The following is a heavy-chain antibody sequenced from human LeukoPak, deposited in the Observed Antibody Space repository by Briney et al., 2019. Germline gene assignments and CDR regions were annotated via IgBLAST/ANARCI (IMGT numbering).Heavy chain of an antibody. CDR1: GFTFSSYE. CDR2: ISRSGSTI. J-gene: IGHJ4*02. D-gene: IGHD2-21*02. CDR3: SRSGLGGYWGVFFFYY. Sequence: PGGSLRLSCAPSGFTFSSYEMNWVRQAPGKGLEWVSYISRSGSTIYYTDSVKGRFTISRDNAKNSLYLQMNSLRAEDTAVYYCSRSGLGGYWGVFFFYYWGQGNLVTVSS. V-gene: IGHV3-48*03.